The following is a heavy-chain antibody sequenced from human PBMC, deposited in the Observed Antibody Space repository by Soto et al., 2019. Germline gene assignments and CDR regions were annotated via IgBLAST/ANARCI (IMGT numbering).Heavy chain of an antibody. CDR3: AADKGYSYGYGSN. V-gene: IGHV1-58*01. D-gene: IGHD5-18*01. Sequence: GASVKVSCKASGFTFTSSAVQWVRQARGQRLEWIGWIVVGSGSTDYAQKFQERVTLTRDMSTSTAYMELSSLRSEETAVYYCAADKGYSYGYGSNWGQGTLVTVSS. CDR2: IVVGSGST. CDR1: GFTFTSSA. J-gene: IGHJ4*02.